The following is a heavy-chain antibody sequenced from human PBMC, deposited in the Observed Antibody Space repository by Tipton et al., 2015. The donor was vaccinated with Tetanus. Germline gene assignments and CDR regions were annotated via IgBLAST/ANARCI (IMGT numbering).Heavy chain of an antibody. Sequence: TLSLTCTVSGGSINTGDFLWTWIRQHPRTGLEWIGYISNRGNSYSNPSLKGRVSLSVDKSASQFSLRLTSVTSADSAVYYCAAESARWNNWFVPWGQGVLVNVSS. CDR1: GGSINTGDFL. J-gene: IGHJ5*02. V-gene: IGHV4-31*03. CDR2: ISNRGNS. D-gene: IGHD3-3*01. CDR3: AAESARWNNWFVP.